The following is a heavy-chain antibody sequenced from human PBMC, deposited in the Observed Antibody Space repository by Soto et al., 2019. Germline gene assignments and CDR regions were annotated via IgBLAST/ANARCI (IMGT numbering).Heavy chain of an antibody. CDR3: AITTSTVSYWFDP. CDR2: IKEDGTEQ. D-gene: IGHD4-4*01. CDR1: GFRFSGFW. J-gene: IGHJ5*02. Sequence: PGGSLRLSCGASGFRFSGFWMSWVRQAPGKGPEWVANIKEDGTEQHYVDSVKGRFTISRDNSENSLFLQMNNLRAEDSAIYYCAITTSTVSYWFDPWGPGTQVTVSS. V-gene: IGHV3-7*03.